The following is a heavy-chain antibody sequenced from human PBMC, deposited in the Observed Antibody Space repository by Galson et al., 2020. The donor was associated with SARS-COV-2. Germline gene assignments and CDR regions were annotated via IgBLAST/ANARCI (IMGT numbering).Heavy chain of an antibody. CDR3: ARDGYYYGSGSYARMDV. CDR1: GGSIRSAGDY. CDR2: IYYSGTT. Sequence: ASETLSLTCTVSGGSIRSAGDYWSWIRQHPGKGLEWIGYIYYSGTTYYNPSLKSRLTISIDTSKNQFSLNLSSVTAADTGVYYCARDGYYYGSGSYARMDVWGQGTTVTVSS. D-gene: IGHD3-10*01. V-gene: IGHV4-31*03. J-gene: IGHJ6*02.